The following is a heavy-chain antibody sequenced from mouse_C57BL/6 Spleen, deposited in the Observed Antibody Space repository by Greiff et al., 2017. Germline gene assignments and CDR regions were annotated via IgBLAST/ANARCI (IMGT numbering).Heavy chain of an antibody. V-gene: IGHV1-82*01. J-gene: IGHJ1*03. CDR3: ARSLTRVNFDV. CDR1: GYAFSSSW. D-gene: IGHD2-13*01. Sequence: VMLVESGPELVKPGASVKISCKASGYAFSSSWMNWVKQRPGKGLEWIGRIYPGDGDTNYNGKFKGKATLTADKSSRTAYMQRSSLTSEDSAVYFCARSLTRVNFDVWGTGTTVTVSS. CDR2: IYPGDGDT.